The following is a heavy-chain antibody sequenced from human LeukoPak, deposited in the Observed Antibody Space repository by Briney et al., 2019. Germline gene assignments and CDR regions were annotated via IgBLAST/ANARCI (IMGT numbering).Heavy chain of an antibody. V-gene: IGHV1-18*01. CDR2: ISAYNGNT. J-gene: IGHJ6*03. CDR3: ARMGSTVTTYYYYMDV. CDR1: GYTFTSYG. Sequence: ASVKVSCKASGYTFTSYGISWVRQAPGQGLEWMGWISAYNGNTNYAQKLQGRVTMTTDTSTSTAYMELRSLRSDDTAVYYCARMGSTVTTYYYYMDVWRKGTTVTVSS. D-gene: IGHD4-17*01.